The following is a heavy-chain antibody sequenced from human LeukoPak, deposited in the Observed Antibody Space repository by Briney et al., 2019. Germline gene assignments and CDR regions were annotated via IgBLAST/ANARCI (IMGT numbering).Heavy chain of an antibody. V-gene: IGHV3-30*18. Sequence: GGSPRLCCEVSGFTFSDFGMHWVRQAPGKGLEWLAITSYDGAYTHTSKSLKGRFTISRDNANNTLSLQITSLRPEDTAVYYCAKEVHDHIWGRSHVINFAPWGQGTLVTVSS. CDR2: TSYDGAYT. CDR3: AKEVHDHIWGRSHVINFAP. CDR1: GFTFSDFG. D-gene: IGHD3-16*01. J-gene: IGHJ5*02.